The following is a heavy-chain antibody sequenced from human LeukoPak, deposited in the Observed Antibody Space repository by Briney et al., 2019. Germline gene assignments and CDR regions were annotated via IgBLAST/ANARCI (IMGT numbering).Heavy chain of an antibody. CDR1: GFTFNRYN. Sequence: GGSLRLSCAASGFTFNRYNMNWVRRAPGKGLEWVSSISTSSSYIYYADSVKGRFTISRDNAKNSLYLQMHSLRAEDAAVYYCARDLMGWDLHYFDYWGQGTLVTVSS. J-gene: IGHJ4*02. D-gene: IGHD1-26*01. V-gene: IGHV3-21*01. CDR3: ARDLMGWDLHYFDY. CDR2: ISTSSSYI.